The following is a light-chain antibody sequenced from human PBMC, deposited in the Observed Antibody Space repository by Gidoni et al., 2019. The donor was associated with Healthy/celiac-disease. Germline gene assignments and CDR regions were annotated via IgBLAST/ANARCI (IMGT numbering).Light chain of an antibody. CDR3: SSYTSSSTLLV. CDR2: DVS. V-gene: IGLV2-14*01. CDR1: SSDVGGYNY. J-gene: IGLJ3*02. Sequence: QSALTQPAYVSGSPGQSITISCTGTSSDVGGYNYVSWYQQHPGKAPQLMIYDVSNRPSGVSNRFSGSKSGNTASLTISGLQAEDEADYYCSSYTSSSTLLVFGGGTKLTVL.